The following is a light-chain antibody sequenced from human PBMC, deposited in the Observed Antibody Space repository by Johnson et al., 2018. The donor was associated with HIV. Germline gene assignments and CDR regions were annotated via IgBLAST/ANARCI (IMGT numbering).Light chain of an antibody. CDR1: SSNIGNNY. CDR3: GTWDSSLSAFV. CDR2: ANT. V-gene: IGLV1-51*01. Sequence: SVLTQPPSVSAAPGQKVTISCSGSSSNIGNNYVSWYQQLPGTAPKLLIYANTKRPSEIPDRFSGSKSGTSATLVITGLRTGDEADYYCGTWDSSLSAFVFGAGTTVIVL. J-gene: IGLJ1*01.